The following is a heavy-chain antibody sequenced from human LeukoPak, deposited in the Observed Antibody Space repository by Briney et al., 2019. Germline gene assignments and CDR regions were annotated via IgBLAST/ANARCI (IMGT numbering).Heavy chain of an antibody. J-gene: IGHJ6*03. V-gene: IGHV3-7*01. CDR2: IMKDGGDK. CDR1: GFTFNSYW. Sequence: PGGSLRLSCAASGFTFNSYWMTWVRQAPGKGLEWVANIMKDGGDKQYVDSVKGRFTISRDNSKNTVYLQMNSLRAEDTAVYYCAKDPLMDVWGKGTTVTVSS. CDR3: AKDPLMDV.